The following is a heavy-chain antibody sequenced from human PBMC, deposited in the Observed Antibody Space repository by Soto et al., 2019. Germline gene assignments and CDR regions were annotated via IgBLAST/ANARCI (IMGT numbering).Heavy chain of an antibody. J-gene: IGHJ5*02. D-gene: IGHD2-15*01. V-gene: IGHV4-30-2*02. Sequence: SETLSLTCAVSGGSISSGGYFWSWIRQPPGKGLEWIGYIYHSGSTYYNPSLKSRVTISVDRSKSQFSLKLSSVTAADTAVYYCASALYCSGASCSFDPWGQGTLVTVS. CDR3: ASALYCSGASCSFDP. CDR2: IYHSGST. CDR1: GGSISSGGYF.